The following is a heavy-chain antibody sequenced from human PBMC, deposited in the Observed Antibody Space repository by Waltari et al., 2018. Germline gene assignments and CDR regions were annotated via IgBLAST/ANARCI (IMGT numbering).Heavy chain of an antibody. Sequence: QVQLQESGPGLVKPSETLSLTCTVSDYSIASGYFWGWIRQPPGGGLEWIGSFYTSVVSYYKSSLRRRGTMSVDTAKNQFSLYLSSVTAADTAVYYCARDPSDILTGSGYYFDFWGQGALVTVSS. CDR1: DYSIASGYF. J-gene: IGHJ4*02. D-gene: IGHD3-9*01. CDR3: ARDPSDILTGSGYYFDF. CDR2: FYTSVVS. V-gene: IGHV4-38-2*02.